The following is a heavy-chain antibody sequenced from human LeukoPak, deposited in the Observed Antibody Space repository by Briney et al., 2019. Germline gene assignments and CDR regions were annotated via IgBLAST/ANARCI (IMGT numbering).Heavy chain of an antibody. Sequence: PGRSLRLSCAASGFTFDDYAMHWVRQAPGKGLEWVSYINWNSGSKLYADSVKGRFTISRDNANNSLYLQMNSLRPEDTAFYYCAKANNGVYAFDPWGQGTLVTVSS. D-gene: IGHD5/OR15-5a*01. J-gene: IGHJ5*02. V-gene: IGHV3-9*01. CDR1: GFTFDDYA. CDR2: INWNSGSK. CDR3: AKANNGVYAFDP.